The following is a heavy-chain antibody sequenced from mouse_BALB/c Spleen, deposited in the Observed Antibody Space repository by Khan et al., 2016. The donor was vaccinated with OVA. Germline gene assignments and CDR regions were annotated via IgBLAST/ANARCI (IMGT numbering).Heavy chain of an antibody. J-gene: IGHJ3*01. D-gene: IGHD1-1*01. CDR3: TRAGYGAFAY. CDR2: IYPGNSDT. CDR1: GYIFTNYW. V-gene: IGHV1-5*01. Sequence: VQLQQSGTVLARPGASVKMSCKASGYIFTNYWMHWVKQRPGQGLEWIGGIYPGNSDTDYNQKFKDKAKLTAVTSASTAYMELSSLSNEDSAVDYCTRAGYGAFAYWGQGTLVTVSA.